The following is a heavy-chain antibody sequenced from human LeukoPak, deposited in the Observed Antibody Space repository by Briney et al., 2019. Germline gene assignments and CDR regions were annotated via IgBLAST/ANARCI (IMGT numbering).Heavy chain of an antibody. CDR3: AKVGDYGDYALDY. CDR2: ISYDGSYK. Sequence: GGSLRLSCAASGFTFSNFWMSWVRQAPGKGLEWVAVISYDGSYKYYADSVKGRFTISRDNSKNTLYLQMNSLRAGDTAVYYCAKVGDYGDYALDYWGQGTLVTVSS. J-gene: IGHJ4*02. V-gene: IGHV3-30*18. CDR1: GFTFSNFW. D-gene: IGHD4-17*01.